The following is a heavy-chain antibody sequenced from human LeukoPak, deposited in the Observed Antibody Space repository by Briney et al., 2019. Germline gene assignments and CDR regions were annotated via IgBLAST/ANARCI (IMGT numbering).Heavy chain of an antibody. Sequence: GGSLSLSCSASGLTLSGYWMHWVRQIPGKGLVWVSRIDSDGSGTSYADSVKGRFTISRDDVKNMLYLQMNSLRVEDTGLYYCSTVEHFWGQGTLVTVSS. J-gene: IGHJ4*02. V-gene: IGHV3-74*01. CDR2: IDSDGSGT. CDR1: GLTLSGYW. D-gene: IGHD1/OR15-1a*01. CDR3: STVEHF.